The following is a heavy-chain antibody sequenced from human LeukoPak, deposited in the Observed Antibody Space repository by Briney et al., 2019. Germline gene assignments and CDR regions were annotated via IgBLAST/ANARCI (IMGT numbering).Heavy chain of an antibody. D-gene: IGHD1-1*01. CDR1: GFTFSNYV. CDR3: AKGSSNSRPYYFDY. CDR2: ITGSSDST. Sequence: PGGSLRLSCAASGFTFSNYVMSWVRQAPGKGLEWVSAITGSSDSTYYADSVKGRFTSSRDNSKSTLFPQMNSLRAEDTAIYYCAKGSSNSRPYYFDYWGQGTLATVSS. J-gene: IGHJ4*02. V-gene: IGHV3-23*01.